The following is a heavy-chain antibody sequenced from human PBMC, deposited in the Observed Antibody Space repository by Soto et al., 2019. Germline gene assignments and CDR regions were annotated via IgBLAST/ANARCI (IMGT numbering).Heavy chain of an antibody. Sequence: DVQLLESGGHLVQPGGSLRLSCSASGFTLSSYAMSWVRQAPGKGLEWVSSISAGGDMTYNSDSVKGRFTISRDNSNNALFLQMHNLRIEDTALYYCARGDRGGSGSPAGYYCSGWDVWGQGATVTVS. J-gene: IGHJ6*02. D-gene: IGHD3-10*01. V-gene: IGHV3-23*01. CDR2: ISAGGDMT. CDR3: ARGDRGGSGSPAGYYCSGWDV. CDR1: GFTLSSYA.